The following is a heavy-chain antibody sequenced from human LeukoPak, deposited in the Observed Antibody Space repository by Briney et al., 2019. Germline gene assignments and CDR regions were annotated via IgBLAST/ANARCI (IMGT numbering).Heavy chain of an antibody. D-gene: IGHD6-6*01. Sequence: ASVKVSCKASGGSFSSYAISWVRQAPGQGLEWMGGIIPIFGTASYAQKFQGRVTITADESTSTAYMELSSLRSEDTAVYYCAREAPPRSSSGFYFDYWGQGTLVTVSS. J-gene: IGHJ4*02. CDR1: GGSFSSYA. CDR3: AREAPPRSSSGFYFDY. V-gene: IGHV1-69*13. CDR2: IIPIFGTA.